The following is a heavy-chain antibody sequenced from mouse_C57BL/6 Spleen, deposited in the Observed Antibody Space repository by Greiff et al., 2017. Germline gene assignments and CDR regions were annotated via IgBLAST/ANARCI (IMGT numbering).Heavy chain of an antibody. Sequence: QLQQSGPELVKPGASVKIPCKASGYTFTDYNMDWVKQSHGKSLEWIGDINPNNGGTIYNQKFKGKATLTVDKSSSTAYMELRSLTSEDTAVYYCARGDGSSAWFAYWGQGTLVTVSA. CDR2: INPNNGGT. CDR1: GYTFTDYN. V-gene: IGHV1-18*01. J-gene: IGHJ3*01. D-gene: IGHD1-1*01. CDR3: ARGDGSSAWFAY.